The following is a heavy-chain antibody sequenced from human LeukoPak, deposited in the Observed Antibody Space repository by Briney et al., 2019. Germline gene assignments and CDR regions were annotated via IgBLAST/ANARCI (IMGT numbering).Heavy chain of an antibody. D-gene: IGHD6-13*01. V-gene: IGHV1-46*01. CDR3: ARASRAGGFDY. CDR1: GYTFTSYY. J-gene: IGHJ4*02. CDR2: INPSGGST. Sequence: ASVKVSCKASGYTFTSYYIHWVRQAPGQGLEWMGIINPSGGSTGYAQKFQDRVTMTRDTSTSTVYMELSSLRSEDTAVYYCARASRAGGFDYWGLGTLVTVSS.